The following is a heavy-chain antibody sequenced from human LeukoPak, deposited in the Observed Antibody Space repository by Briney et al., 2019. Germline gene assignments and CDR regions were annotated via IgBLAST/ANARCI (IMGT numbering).Heavy chain of an antibody. CDR3: AKVSESSGYVYYYYYMDV. Sequence: HPGGSLRLSCAASGFTFSSYGMSWVRQAPGKGLEWVSGISGSGGSTYYADSVKGRFTISRDNSKNTLYLQMNSLRAEDTAVYYCAKVSESSGYVYYYYYMDVWGKGTTVTVSS. CDR1: GFTFSSYG. J-gene: IGHJ6*03. D-gene: IGHD3-22*01. CDR2: ISGSGGST. V-gene: IGHV3-23*01.